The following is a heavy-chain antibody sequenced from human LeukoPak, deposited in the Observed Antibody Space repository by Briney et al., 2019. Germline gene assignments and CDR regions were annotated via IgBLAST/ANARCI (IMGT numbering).Heavy chain of an antibody. CDR1: GGTFGSYA. D-gene: IGHD3-10*01. CDR2: IIPIFGTA. Sequence: SVKVSCKASGGTFGSYAISWVRQAPGQGLEWVGGIIPIFGTANYAQKFQGRVTITADESTSTAYMELSSLRSEDTAVYYCASLTVRGVISDYWGQGTLVTVSS. CDR3: ASLTVRGVISDY. V-gene: IGHV1-69*01. J-gene: IGHJ4*02.